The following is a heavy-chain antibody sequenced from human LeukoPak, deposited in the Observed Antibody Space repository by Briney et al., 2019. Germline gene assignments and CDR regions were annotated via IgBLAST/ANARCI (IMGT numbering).Heavy chain of an antibody. Sequence: GGSLRLSCEGSGFTFSNYWMGWVRQAPGKGPQWVANIKTDGSEKYYVDSVKGRFTISRDNAKNSLYLQMNSLRAEDTAVYYCATYSSLNRREFQYWGQGTLLTVSS. J-gene: IGHJ1*01. D-gene: IGHD3-22*01. CDR2: IKTDGSEK. CDR3: ATYSSLNRREFQY. CDR1: GFTFSNYW. V-gene: IGHV3-7*01.